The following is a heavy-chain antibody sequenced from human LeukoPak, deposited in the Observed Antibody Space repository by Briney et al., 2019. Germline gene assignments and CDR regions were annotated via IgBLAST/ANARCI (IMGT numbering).Heavy chain of an antibody. CDR2: IIPIFGTA. Sequence: SVKVSCKASGGTFSSYAISCVRQAPGQGLEWMGGIIPIFGTANYAQKFQGRVTITTDESTSTAYMELSSLRSEDTAVYYCARGNSYDFWSGYYPFDYWGQGTPVTVSS. D-gene: IGHD3-3*01. J-gene: IGHJ4*02. CDR3: ARGNSYDFWSGYYPFDY. V-gene: IGHV1-69*05. CDR1: GGTFSSYA.